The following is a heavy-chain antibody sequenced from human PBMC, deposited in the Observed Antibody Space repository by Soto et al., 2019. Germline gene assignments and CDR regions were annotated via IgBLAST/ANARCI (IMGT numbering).Heavy chain of an antibody. CDR1: GGSISSGAYY. CDR3: ARDRGCSSTSCSVSGMDV. CDR2: IYYSGST. J-gene: IGHJ6*02. V-gene: IGHV4-30-4*01. D-gene: IGHD2-2*01. Sequence: PSETLSLTCTVSGGSISSGAYYWSWIRQPPGKGLEWIGYIYYSGSTYYNPSLKGRLTISVDTSKNQFSLKLSSVTAADTAVYYCARDRGCSSTSCSVSGMDVWGQGTTVTVSS.